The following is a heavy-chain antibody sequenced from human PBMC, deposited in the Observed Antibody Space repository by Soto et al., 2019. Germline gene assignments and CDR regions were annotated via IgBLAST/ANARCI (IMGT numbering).Heavy chain of an antibody. CDR3: AHSLLWFGELLWGPYNWFDP. CDR1: GGSISSGDYY. CDR2: IYWDDDK. V-gene: IGHV2-5*08. D-gene: IGHD3-10*01. Sequence: TLSLTCTVSGGSISSGDYYWSWIRQPPGKALEWLALIYWDDDKRYSPSLKSRLTITKDTSKNQVVLTMTNMDPVDTATYYCAHSLLWFGELLWGPYNWFDPWGQGTLVTVSS. J-gene: IGHJ5*02.